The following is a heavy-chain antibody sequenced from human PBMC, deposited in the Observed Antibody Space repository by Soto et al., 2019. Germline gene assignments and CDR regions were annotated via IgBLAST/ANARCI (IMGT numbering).Heavy chain of an antibody. Sequence: QVQLVQSGAEVKKPGASVKVSCKASGYTFTSYGISWVRQAPGQGLEWMGWINAYNGNTNYAQKLQGRVTMTTDTSTITAYMALMSLRSADSAVYYCARVLPPFDPWGQGPLVTVSS. V-gene: IGHV1-18*01. J-gene: IGHJ5*02. CDR1: GYTFTSYG. CDR2: INAYNGNT. CDR3: ARVLPPFDP.